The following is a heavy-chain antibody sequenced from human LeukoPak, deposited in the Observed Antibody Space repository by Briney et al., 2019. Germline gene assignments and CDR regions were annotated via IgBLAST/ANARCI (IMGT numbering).Heavy chain of an antibody. J-gene: IGHJ4*02. CDR1: GFTLSSYA. V-gene: IGHV3-23*01. D-gene: IGHD6-13*01. CDR2: TNSSDAGT. Sequence: GGSLRLSCAASGFTLSSYAMSWVRQAPGKGLEWVSATNSSDAGTYYADSVKGRFTISRDNSKNTLYLQMNSLRAEDTAVYYCAKGGSSSWYVDWGQGTLVTVSS. CDR3: AKGGSSSWYVD.